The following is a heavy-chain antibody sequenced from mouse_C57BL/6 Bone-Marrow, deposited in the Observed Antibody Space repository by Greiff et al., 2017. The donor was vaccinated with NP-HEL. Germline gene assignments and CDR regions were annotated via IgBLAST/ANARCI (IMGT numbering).Heavy chain of an antibody. V-gene: IGHV5-6*02. Sequence: EVKLVESGGDLVKPGGSLKLSCAASGFTFSSYGMSWVRQTPDKRLEWVATISSGGSYTYYPDSVKGRFTISRDNAKNTLYLQMSSLKSEDTAMYYCARRGIYYYGSRDVWGTGTTVTVSS. D-gene: IGHD1-1*01. CDR1: GFTFSSYG. CDR3: ARRGIYYYGSRDV. CDR2: ISSGGSYT. J-gene: IGHJ1*03.